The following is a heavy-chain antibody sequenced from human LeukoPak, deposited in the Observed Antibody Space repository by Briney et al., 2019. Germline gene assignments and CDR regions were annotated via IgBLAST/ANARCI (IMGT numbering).Heavy chain of an antibody. J-gene: IGHJ4*02. CDR3: VKSRSLAGTTDYFDY. V-gene: IGHV3-64D*09. CDR1: GXTFSSYA. CDR2: ISSNGGST. D-gene: IGHD1-7*01. Sequence: GGSLRLSCSASGXTFSSYAVHWVRQAPGKGLEYVSAISSNGGSTYYADSVKGRFTISRDNSKNTLYLQMSSLRAEDTAVYYCVKSRSLAGTTDYFDYWGQGTLVTVSS.